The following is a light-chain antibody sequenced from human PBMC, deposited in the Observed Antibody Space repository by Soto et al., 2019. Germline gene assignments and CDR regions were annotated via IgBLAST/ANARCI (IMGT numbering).Light chain of an antibody. CDR3: QQYNSYPWT. Sequence: DIQMTQSPSTLSASVGDRVTITCRASQSISIWLAWYQQKPGKAPNLLIYKASSLESGVPSRFSGSGSGTEFTLTISSLQPDDFATYYCQQYNSYPWTFGQGTKVEIK. V-gene: IGKV1-5*03. CDR2: KAS. J-gene: IGKJ1*01. CDR1: QSISIW.